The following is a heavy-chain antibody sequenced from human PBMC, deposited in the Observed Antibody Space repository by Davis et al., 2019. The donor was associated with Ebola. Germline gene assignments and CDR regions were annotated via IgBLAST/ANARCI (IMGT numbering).Heavy chain of an antibody. V-gene: IGHV4-59*01. CDR1: GGSISSYY. CDR3: ARSTVVSPRTFDY. CDR2: IHYSGNI. Sequence: SETLSLTCSVFGGSISSYYWSWVRQPPGKGLEWIAFIHYSGNINYNPSLKSRVTISVDTSKNQFSLNLSSVTAADTAVYYCARSTVVSPRTFDYWGQGTLVTVSS. J-gene: IGHJ4*02. D-gene: IGHD4-23*01.